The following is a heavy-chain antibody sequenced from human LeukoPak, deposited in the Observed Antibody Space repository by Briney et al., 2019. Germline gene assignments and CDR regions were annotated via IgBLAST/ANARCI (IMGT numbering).Heavy chain of an antibody. Sequence: GASVKVSCKASGHTFTSYYMHWVRQAPGQGLEWMGIINPSGGSTSYAQKFQGRVTMTRDTSTSTVYMELSSLRSEDTAVYYCARDSDSSGYGEYYFDYWGQGTLVTVSS. J-gene: IGHJ4*02. CDR2: INPSGGST. CDR3: ARDSDSSGYGEYYFDY. V-gene: IGHV1-46*01. CDR1: GHTFTSYY. D-gene: IGHD3-22*01.